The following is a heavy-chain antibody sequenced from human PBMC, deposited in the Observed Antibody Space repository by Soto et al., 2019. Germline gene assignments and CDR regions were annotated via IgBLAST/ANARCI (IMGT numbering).Heavy chain of an antibody. J-gene: IGHJ6*02. CDR1: GFTFSSYA. V-gene: IGHV3-23*01. Sequence: GGSLRLSCAASGFTFSSYAMSWVRQAPGKGLEWVSAISGSGGSTYYADSVKGRFTISRDNSKNTLYLQMNSLRAEDTVVYYCTEDYEVGGYCDSSGYYRSYYYGMDVWGQGTTVTVSS. CDR2: ISGSGGST. D-gene: IGHD3-22*01. CDR3: TEDYEVGGYCDSSGYYRSYYYGMDV.